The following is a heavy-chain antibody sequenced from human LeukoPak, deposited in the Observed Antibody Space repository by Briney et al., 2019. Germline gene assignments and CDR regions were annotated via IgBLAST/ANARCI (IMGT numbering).Heavy chain of an antibody. CDR1: GFTFSDYY. Sequence: GGSLRLSCATSGFTFSDYYMSWIRQAPGKGLEWVSYISSSGSPIYYADSVKGRFTISRDNAKNSLFLQMNSLRSEDTAVYYCAKDRPPFPYCGGDCAIWGVWDYWGQGSLVTVSS. CDR3: AKDRPPFPYCGGDCAIWGVWDY. D-gene: IGHD2-21*02. J-gene: IGHJ4*02. V-gene: IGHV3-11*04. CDR2: ISSSGSPI.